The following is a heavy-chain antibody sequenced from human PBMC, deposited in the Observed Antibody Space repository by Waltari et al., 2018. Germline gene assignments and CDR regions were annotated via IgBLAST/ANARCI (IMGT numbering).Heavy chain of an antibody. V-gene: IGHV3-9*01. CDR2: ISWKSGST. CDR3: VKDRGLYSSSSGLDY. D-gene: IGHD6-6*01. CDR1: GFSFADYA. J-gene: IGHJ4*02. Sequence: EVQLVESGGGLVQPGRSLRLTCAASGFSFADYALHWVRQAPGKGLEGVSGISWKSGSTAYADSVEGRFTISRDNAKNSLYLQMHSLRPEDTALYYCVKDRGLYSSSSGLDYWGQGTLVTVSS.